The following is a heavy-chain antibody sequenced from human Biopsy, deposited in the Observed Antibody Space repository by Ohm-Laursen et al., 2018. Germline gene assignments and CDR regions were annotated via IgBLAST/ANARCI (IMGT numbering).Heavy chain of an antibody. CDR3: AIATNSTGWPYYYFYGMDV. V-gene: IGHV4-59*01. CDR2: IYYSGST. CDR1: GGSISSDY. D-gene: IGHD2/OR15-2a*01. J-gene: IGHJ6*02. Sequence: SETLSLTCTVSGGSISSDYWSWIRQTPGKGLEWIGYIYYSGSTNYDPSLKSRVTISVDTSKNQFSLRLNSVTAADTAVYYCAIATNSTGWPYYYFYGMDVWGQGTTVTVSS.